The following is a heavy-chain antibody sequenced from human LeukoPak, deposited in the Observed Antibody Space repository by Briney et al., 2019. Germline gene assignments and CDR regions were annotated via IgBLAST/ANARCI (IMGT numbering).Heavy chain of an antibody. J-gene: IGHJ4*02. Sequence: PSETLSLTCTVSGGSISSGGYYWSWIRQPPGKGLEWIGEINHSGSTNYNPSLKSRVTISVDTSKNQFSLELSSVTAADTAVYYCARGLFHYYGSGSYKGHYDYWGQGTLVTVSS. D-gene: IGHD3-10*01. V-gene: IGHV4-39*07. CDR3: ARGLFHYYGSGSYKGHYDY. CDR2: INHSGST. CDR1: GGSISSGGYY.